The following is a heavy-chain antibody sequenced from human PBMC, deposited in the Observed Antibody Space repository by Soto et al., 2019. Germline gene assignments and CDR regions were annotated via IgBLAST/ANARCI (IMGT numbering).Heavy chain of an antibody. CDR3: ALRGTYCGGDCYAFDV. D-gene: IGHD2-21*02. V-gene: IGHV4-61*01. Sequence: SETLSLTCTVSGGSIIRNSYYWSWVRQPPGKGLEWVGFIFYSGNINYNPSLKSRVTISVDTSKNQFSLKLSSVTAADTAVYYCALRGTYCGGDCYAFDVWGQGTTVTVSS. CDR1: GGSIIRNSYY. CDR2: IFYSGNI. J-gene: IGHJ3*01.